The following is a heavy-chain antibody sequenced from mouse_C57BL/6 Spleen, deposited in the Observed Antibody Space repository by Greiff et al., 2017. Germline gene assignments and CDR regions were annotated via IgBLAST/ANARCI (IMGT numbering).Heavy chain of an antibody. CDR1: GYAFSSYW. CDR2: IYPGDGDT. V-gene: IGHV1-80*01. Sequence: QVQLQQSGAELVKPGASVKISCKASGYAFSSYWMNWVKQRPGKGLEWIGKIYPGDGDTNYNGKFKGKATLTADKSSSTAYMQLSSLTSEDSAVYFCARSNTVVATDYWGQGTTLTVSS. CDR3: ARSNTVVATDY. D-gene: IGHD1-1*01. J-gene: IGHJ2*01.